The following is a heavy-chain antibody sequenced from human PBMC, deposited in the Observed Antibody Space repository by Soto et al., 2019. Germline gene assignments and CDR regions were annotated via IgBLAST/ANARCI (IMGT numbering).Heavy chain of an antibody. D-gene: IGHD3-10*01. Sequence: ASETLSLTCTVSGGSISSGGYYWSWIRQHPGKGLEWIGCIYYSGSTYYNPSLKSRVTISVDTSKNQFSLKLSSVTAADTAVYYCAKDRSTYYLVPPFDPWGQGTLVTVSS. V-gene: IGHV4-31*03. J-gene: IGHJ5*02. CDR2: IYYSGST. CDR3: AKDRSTYYLVPPFDP. CDR1: GGSISSGGYY.